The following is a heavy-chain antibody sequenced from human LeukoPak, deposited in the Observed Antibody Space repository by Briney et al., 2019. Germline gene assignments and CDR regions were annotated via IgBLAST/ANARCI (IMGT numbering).Heavy chain of an antibody. J-gene: IGHJ4*02. CDR3: ARSSGGDGYKLFDY. CDR2: ISSSGSTI. Sequence: GGSLRLSCAASGFTFSSYEMNWVRQAPGKGLEWVSYISSSGSTIYYADSVKGRFTISRGNAKNSLYLQMNSLRAEDTAVYYCARSSGGDGYKLFDYWGQGTLVTVSS. D-gene: IGHD5-24*01. V-gene: IGHV3-48*03. CDR1: GFTFSSYE.